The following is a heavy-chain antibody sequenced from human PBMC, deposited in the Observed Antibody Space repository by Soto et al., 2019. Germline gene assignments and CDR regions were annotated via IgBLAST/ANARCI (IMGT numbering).Heavy chain of an antibody. CDR2: ISGSGGST. Sequence: GGSLRLSCAASGFTFSSDAMSWVRQGPGKGLEWVSAISGSGGSTYYADSVKGRFTISRDNSKNTVYLQMNSLRAEDTAVYYCAKDPADAGYFQHWGQGNLVTVAS. V-gene: IGHV3-23*01. CDR1: GFTFSSDA. J-gene: IGHJ1*01. CDR3: AKDPADAGYFQH.